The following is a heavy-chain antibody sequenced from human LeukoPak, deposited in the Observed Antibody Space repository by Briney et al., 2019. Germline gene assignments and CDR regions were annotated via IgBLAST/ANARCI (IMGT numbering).Heavy chain of an antibody. V-gene: IGHV4-39*07. CDR1: GGSISSSSYY. D-gene: IGHD2-2*01. CDR3: AREGANIVVVPAAVSPYYYYYMDV. CDR2: IYYSGST. Sequence: KPSETLSLTCTVSGGSISSSSYYWGWIRQPPGKGLEWIGSIYYSGSTYYNPSLKGRVTISVDTSKNQFSLKLSSVTAADTAVYYCAREGANIVVVPAAVSPYYYYYMDVWGKGTTVTVSS. J-gene: IGHJ6*03.